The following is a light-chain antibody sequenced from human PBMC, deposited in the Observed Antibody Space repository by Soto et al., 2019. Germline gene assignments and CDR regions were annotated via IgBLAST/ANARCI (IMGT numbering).Light chain of an antibody. V-gene: IGKV1-5*01. CDR2: DGS. CDR3: QQYITYPGT. Sequence: DIQMTQSPSTLSGSVGDRVTITCRASQTISSWLAWYQQKPGKAPKLLIYDGSSLESGVPSRFSGSGFGTEFTLTISSLQPDDFATYYCQQYITYPGTFGQGTKVDI. J-gene: IGKJ1*01. CDR1: QTISSW.